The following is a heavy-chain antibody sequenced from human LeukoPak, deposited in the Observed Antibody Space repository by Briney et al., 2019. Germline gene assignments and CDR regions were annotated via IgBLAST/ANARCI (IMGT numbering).Heavy chain of an antibody. CDR1: GGSFSGYY. Sequence: SETLSLTCAVYGGSFSGYYWTWIRQTPGKGLEWIGEMNPSGSTNYNPSLKSRVTISVDTSKNQFSVKLSSVTAADTAVYYCARGRQDVTMIVVVMTAVSYYLDVWGKGTRVTVS. J-gene: IGHJ6*03. V-gene: IGHV4-34*01. CDR3: ARGRQDVTMIVVVMTAVSYYLDV. D-gene: IGHD3-22*01. CDR2: MNPSGST.